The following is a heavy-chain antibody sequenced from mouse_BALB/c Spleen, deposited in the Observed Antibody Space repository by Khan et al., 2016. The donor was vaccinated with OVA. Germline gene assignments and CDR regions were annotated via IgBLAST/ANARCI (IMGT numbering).Heavy chain of an antibody. CDR3: ARVYGGDFDY. V-gene: IGHV3-2*02. CDR1: GYSITSDYA. CDR2: ISYSGNT. D-gene: IGHD1-1*01. Sequence: VQLKESGPGLVKPSQSLSLTCTVTGYSITSDYAWNWIRQFPGNKLEWMGFISYSGNTIYNPSLKSRISITRDTSKNQFFLQLNSVTTEDTATYYCARVYGGDFDYWGQGTTRTVSS. J-gene: IGHJ2*01.